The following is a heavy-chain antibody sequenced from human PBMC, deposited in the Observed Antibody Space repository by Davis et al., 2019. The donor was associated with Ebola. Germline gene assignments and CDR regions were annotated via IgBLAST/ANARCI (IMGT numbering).Heavy chain of an antibody. J-gene: IGHJ3*02. D-gene: IGHD3-22*01. V-gene: IGHV3-30-3*01. CDR1: GFTFSSYA. CDR2: ISYDGSNK. CDR3: ARAQYYYDSSGYYLDAFDI. Sequence: GESLKISCAASGFTFSSYAMHWVRQAPGKGLEWVAVISYDGSNKYYADSVKGRFTISRDNSKNTLYLQMNSLRAEDTAVYYCARAQYYYDSSGYYLDAFDIWGRGTMVTVSS.